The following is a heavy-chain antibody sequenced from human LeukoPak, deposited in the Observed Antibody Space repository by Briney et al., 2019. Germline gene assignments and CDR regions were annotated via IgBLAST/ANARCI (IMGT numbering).Heavy chain of an antibody. V-gene: IGHV1-2*02. Sequence: ASVKVSCKASGYTFTGHYMHWVRQAPGQGLEWMGWINPNSGGTNYAQKFQGRVTMTRDTSISTAYMELSRLRSDDTAVYYCARDRSSKSLVPAGGYVDYWGQGTLVTVSS. CDR1: GYTFTGHY. D-gene: IGHD2-2*01. CDR3: ARDRSSKSLVPAGGYVDY. CDR2: INPNSGGT. J-gene: IGHJ4*02.